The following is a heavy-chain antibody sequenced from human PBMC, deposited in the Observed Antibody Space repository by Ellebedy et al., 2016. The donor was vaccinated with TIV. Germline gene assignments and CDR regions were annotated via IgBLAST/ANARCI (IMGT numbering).Heavy chain of an antibody. CDR3: AKGEVVTTIGAFDI. CDR1: GFTFSDYY. J-gene: IGHJ3*02. D-gene: IGHD2-21*02. CDR2: IYSGGST. Sequence: GESLKISCAASGFTFSDYYMSWVRQAPGKGLEWVSVIYSGGSTFYADSVKGRFTISRDNSKNTLYLQMDSLRAEDTAVYYCAKGEVVTTIGAFDIWGQGTMVTVSS. V-gene: IGHV3-53*01.